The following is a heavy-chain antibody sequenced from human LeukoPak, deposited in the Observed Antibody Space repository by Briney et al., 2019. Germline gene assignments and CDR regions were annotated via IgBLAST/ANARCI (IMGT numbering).Heavy chain of an antibody. V-gene: IGHV3-23*01. CDR3: ASQQCGGDCYSFGY. CDR1: GFTFSSYA. CDR2: ISGSGGST. D-gene: IGHD2-21*02. Sequence: GGSLRLSCAASGFTFSSYAMSWVRQAPGKGLEWVSAISGSGGSTYYADSVKGRFTISRDNSKNTLYLQMNSLRAEDTAVYYWASQQCGGDCYSFGYWGQGTLVTVSS. J-gene: IGHJ4*02.